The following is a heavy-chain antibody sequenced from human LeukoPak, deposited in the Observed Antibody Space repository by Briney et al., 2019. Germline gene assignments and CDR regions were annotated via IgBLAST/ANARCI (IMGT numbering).Heavy chain of an antibody. Sequence: SETLALTCYLYGGSFSGYSWGWIRQPPGKGLEWIGYIYHSGSTYYNPSLKSRVTISVDRSKNQFSLKLSSVTAADTAVYYCGAGSYQYRGFDYWGQGTLVTVSS. CDR2: IYHSGST. V-gene: IGHV4-30-2*01. J-gene: IGHJ4*02. CDR3: GAGSYQYRGFDY. CDR1: GGSFSGYS. D-gene: IGHD3-10*01.